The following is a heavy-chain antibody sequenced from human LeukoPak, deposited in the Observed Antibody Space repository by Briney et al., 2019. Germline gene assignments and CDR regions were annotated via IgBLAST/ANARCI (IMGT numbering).Heavy chain of an antibody. CDR1: GGTFSSYA. D-gene: IGHD6-13*01. J-gene: IGHJ6*03. Sequence: SVKVSCKASGGTFSSYAISWVRQAPGQGLEWMGGIIPIFGTANYAQKFQGRVTITADESTSTAYMELSSLRSEDTAVYYCARDRGSFVGSSWYSHCMDVWGKGTTVTVSS. CDR2: IIPIFGTA. CDR3: ARDRGSFVGSSWYSHCMDV. V-gene: IGHV1-69*13.